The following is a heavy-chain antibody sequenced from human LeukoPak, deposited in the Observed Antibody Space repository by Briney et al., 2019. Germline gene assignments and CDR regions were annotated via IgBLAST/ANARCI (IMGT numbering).Heavy chain of an antibody. CDR2: ISGSGGST. CDR1: GFTFSSYG. CDR3: AKDSGYCDSSGYYRA. D-gene: IGHD3-22*01. Sequence: GGSLRLSCAASGFTFSSYGMSWVRQAPGKGLEWVSAISGSGGSTYYADSVKGRFTISRDNSKNTLYLQMNSLRAEDTAVYYCAKDSGYCDSSGYYRAWGQGTLVTVSS. V-gene: IGHV3-23*01. J-gene: IGHJ5*02.